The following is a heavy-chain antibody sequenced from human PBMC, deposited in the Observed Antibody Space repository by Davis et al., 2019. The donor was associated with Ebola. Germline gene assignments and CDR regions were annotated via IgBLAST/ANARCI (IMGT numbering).Heavy chain of an antibody. Sequence: ASVKVSCKASGYTFTSYYMHWVRQAPGQGLEWMGIINPSGGSTSYAQKFQGRVTVTRDTSTTTVYMDLSSLRSEDTAVYYCATTPYSSLPKRDYWGQGTLVTVSS. CDR3: ATTPYSSLPKRDY. CDR2: INPSGGST. D-gene: IGHD6-13*01. CDR1: GYTFTSYY. J-gene: IGHJ4*02. V-gene: IGHV1-46*03.